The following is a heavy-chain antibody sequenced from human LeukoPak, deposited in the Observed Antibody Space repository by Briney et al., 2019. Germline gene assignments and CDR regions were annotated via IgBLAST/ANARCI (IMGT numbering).Heavy chain of an antibody. CDR2: MNPNSGNT. J-gene: IGHJ5*02. V-gene: IGHV1-8*01. Sequence: GASVKVSCKASGSTFTSYDINWGRQATGQGLERMGWMNPNSGNTGYAQKFQGRVTMTRNTSISTAYMELSSLRSEDTAVYYCARGRMVGGVTWWFDPWGKGTLVTVSS. D-gene: IGHD3-10*01. CDR1: GSTFTSYD. CDR3: ARGRMVGGVTWWFDP.